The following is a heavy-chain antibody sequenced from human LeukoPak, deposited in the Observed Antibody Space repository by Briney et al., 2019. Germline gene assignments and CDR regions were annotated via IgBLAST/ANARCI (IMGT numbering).Heavy chain of an antibody. V-gene: IGHV3-23*01. CDR2: ISGGGVNI. CDR1: GFTFSSYA. CDR3: AKGLSIGAYLFDY. Sequence: PGGSLRLSCAASGFTFSSYAMTWVRQAPGKGLEWVSVISGGGVNIYYTDSVKGQFTISRDNSKNTLYLQMNSLRAEDTAVYYCAKGLSIGAYLFDYWGQGTLVTVSS. J-gene: IGHJ4*02. D-gene: IGHD2-21*01.